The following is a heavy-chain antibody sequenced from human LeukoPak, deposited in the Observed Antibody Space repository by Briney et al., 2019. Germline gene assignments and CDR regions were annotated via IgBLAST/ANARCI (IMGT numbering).Heavy chain of an antibody. CDR2: INHSGST. V-gene: IGHV4-34*01. D-gene: IGHD6-13*01. J-gene: IGHJ6*02. CDR3: ARGLGAYSSSWHYRYYYYGMDV. Sequence: SETLSLTCAVYGGSFSGYYWSWIHQPPGKGLEWIGEINHSGSTNYNPSLKSRVTISVDTSNNQFSLKLSSVTAADTAVYYCARGLGAYSSSWHYRYYYYGMDVWGQGTTVTVSS. CDR1: GGSFSGYY.